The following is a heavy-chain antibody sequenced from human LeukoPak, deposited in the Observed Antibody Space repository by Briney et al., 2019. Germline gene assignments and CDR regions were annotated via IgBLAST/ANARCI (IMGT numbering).Heavy chain of an antibody. Sequence: GGSLRLSCAASGFTFSSYAMSWVRQAPGKGLEWVSAISGSGGSTYYADSVKGRFTISRDNSKNTLYLQMNSLRAGDTAVYYCAKDRARCSSTSCYSYFDYWGQGTLVTVSS. CDR3: AKDRARCSSTSCYSYFDY. D-gene: IGHD2-2*01. V-gene: IGHV3-23*01. CDR2: ISGSGGST. J-gene: IGHJ4*02. CDR1: GFTFSSYA.